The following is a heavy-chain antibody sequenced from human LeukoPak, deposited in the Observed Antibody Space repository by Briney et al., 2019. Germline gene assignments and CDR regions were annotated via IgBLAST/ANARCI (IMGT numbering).Heavy chain of an antibody. J-gene: IGHJ6*02. V-gene: IGHV5-51*01. Sequence: GESLKISCKGSGYSFTSYWIGWVRQMPGKGLEWMGIIYPGDSDTRYSPSFQGQVTISADKSISTAYLQWSSLKASDTAMYYCARQLDPYYYYYYGMDVWGQGTTVTVSS. CDR3: ARQLDPYYYYYYGMDV. CDR1: GYSFTSYW. CDR2: IYPGDSDT.